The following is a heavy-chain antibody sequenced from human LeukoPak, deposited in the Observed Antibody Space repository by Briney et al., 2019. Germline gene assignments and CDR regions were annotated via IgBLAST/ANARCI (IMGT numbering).Heavy chain of an antibody. V-gene: IGHV4-34*01. J-gene: IGHJ3*02. CDR2: INHTGNT. CDR3: AREKYDNGDMHDAFDI. D-gene: IGHD4-17*01. CDR1: GGSFSGYY. Sequence: SETLSLTCAVYGGSFSGYYWSWIRQPPGKGLEWIGEINHTGNTNYNPSLKSRVTISVDTSKKQFSLIRSCVTAADTAVYYCAREKYDNGDMHDAFDIWGQGTMVTVSS.